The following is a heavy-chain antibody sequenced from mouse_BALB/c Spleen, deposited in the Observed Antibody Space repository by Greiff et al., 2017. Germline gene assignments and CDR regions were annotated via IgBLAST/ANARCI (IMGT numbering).Heavy chain of an antibody. CDR2: IWAGGST. D-gene: IGHD1-1*01. J-gene: IGHJ3*01. CDR1: GFSLTSYG. Sequence: VKVVESGPGLVAPSQSLSITCTVSGFSLTSYGVHWVRQPPGKGLEWLGVIWAGGSTNYNSALMSRLSISKDNSKSQVFLKMNSLQTDDTAMYYCARESGYYGSSYPFAYWGQGTLVTVSA. CDR3: ARESGYYGSSYPFAY. V-gene: IGHV2-9*02.